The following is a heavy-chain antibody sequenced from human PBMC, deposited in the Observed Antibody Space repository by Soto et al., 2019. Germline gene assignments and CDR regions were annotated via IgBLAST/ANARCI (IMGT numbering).Heavy chain of an antibody. CDR2: FDPESGEI. Sequence: QVQLVQSGAEVKKPGASLRVSCKGSGYTLMELSIHWVRQAPGGGLEWMGGFDPESGEIIYAQKFQGRVTMTEDTSTHTVYLELSSLSPEDTAVYYCTTIRDGTSFGLPTAHWGQGTLVTVSS. D-gene: IGHD3-16*01. CDR1: GYTLMELS. J-gene: IGHJ4*02. CDR3: TTIRDGTSFGLPTAH. V-gene: IGHV1-24*01.